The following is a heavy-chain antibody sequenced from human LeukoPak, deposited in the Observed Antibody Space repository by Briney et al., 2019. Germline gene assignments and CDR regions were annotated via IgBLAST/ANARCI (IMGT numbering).Heavy chain of an antibody. CDR2: IIPTFYTA. CDR3: ASDLGYCSRTSCYFDY. Sequence: SVKVSCKASGATFSTYAISWVRQAPGQGLEWMGGIIPTFYTANYAQKFQGRVTITTDESTNTAYMELSSLRSEDTAVYYCASDLGYCSRTSCYFDYWGQGTLVTVSS. V-gene: IGHV1-69*05. CDR1: GATFSTYA. J-gene: IGHJ4*02. D-gene: IGHD2-2*01.